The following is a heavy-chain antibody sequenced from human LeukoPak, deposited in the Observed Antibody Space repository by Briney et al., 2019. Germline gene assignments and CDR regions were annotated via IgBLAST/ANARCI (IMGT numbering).Heavy chain of an antibody. J-gene: IGHJ4*02. V-gene: IGHV1-18*01. Sequence: ASVKVSCTASGYTFNTYGFSWVRQAPGQGLEWMGWINAYNGNTNYAQKLQGRVTMTTETSTSTAYMELRSLRSDDTAVYYCARRQGTTLSFDYWGQGTLVTVSS. CDR3: ARRQGTTLSFDY. CDR1: GYTFNTYG. CDR2: INAYNGNT. D-gene: IGHD1-1*01.